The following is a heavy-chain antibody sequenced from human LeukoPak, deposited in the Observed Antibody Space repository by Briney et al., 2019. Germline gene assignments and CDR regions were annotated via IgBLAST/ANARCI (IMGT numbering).Heavy chain of an antibody. J-gene: IGHJ6*03. D-gene: IGHD1-26*01. CDR3: ANSPSVLGADYYYYYYMDV. CDR2: IIPIFGTA. Sequence: GASVKVSCKASGGTFSSYAISWVRQVPGQGLEWMGGIIPIFGTANYAQKFQGRVTITTDESTSTAYMELSSLRSEDTAVYYCANSPSVLGADYYYYYYMDVWGKGTTVTVSS. CDR1: GGTFSSYA. V-gene: IGHV1-69*05.